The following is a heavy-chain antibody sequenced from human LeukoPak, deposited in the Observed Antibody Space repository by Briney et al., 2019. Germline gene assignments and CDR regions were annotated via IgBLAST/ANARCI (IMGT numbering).Heavy chain of an antibody. CDR1: GFTFSTYD. J-gene: IGHJ3*02. V-gene: IGHV3-13*01. Sequence: GGSLRLSCAASGFTFSTYDMHWVRQGTGEGLEWVSDIGTHGDTHYADSVKGRFTISRENADNSLYLQMNSLRAGDTAVYYCARGIFCNATSCFTVRAFEIWGQGTMVTVSS. CDR2: IGTHGDT. CDR3: ARGIFCNATSCFTVRAFEI. D-gene: IGHD2-2*02.